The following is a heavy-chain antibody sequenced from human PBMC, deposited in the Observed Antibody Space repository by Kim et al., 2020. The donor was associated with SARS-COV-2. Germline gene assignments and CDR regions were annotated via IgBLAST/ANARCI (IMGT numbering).Heavy chain of an antibody. Sequence: GGSLRLSCAASGFTFSSYGMHWVRQAPGKGLEWVAVIWYDGSNKYYADSVKGRFTISRDNSKNTLYLQMNSLRAEDTAVYYCAKDLDLRPTVVRGPLDYWGQGTLVTVSS. CDR2: IWYDGSNK. V-gene: IGHV3-33*06. D-gene: IGHD4-17*01. CDR3: AKDLDLRPTVVRGPLDY. CDR1: GFTFSSYG. J-gene: IGHJ4*02.